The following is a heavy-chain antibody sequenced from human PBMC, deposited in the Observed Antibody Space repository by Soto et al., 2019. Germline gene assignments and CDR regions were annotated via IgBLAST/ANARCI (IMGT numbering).Heavy chain of an antibody. D-gene: IGHD6-13*01. CDR3: ARDLDSSSWYGYFQH. CDR1: GGSFSGYY. Sequence: SETLSLTCAVYGGSFSGYYWSWIRQPPGKGLEWIGEINHSGSTNYNPSLKSRVTISVDTSKNQFSLKLSSVTAADTAVYYCARDLDSSSWYGYFQHWGQGTLVTVS. CDR2: INHSGST. V-gene: IGHV4-34*01. J-gene: IGHJ1*01.